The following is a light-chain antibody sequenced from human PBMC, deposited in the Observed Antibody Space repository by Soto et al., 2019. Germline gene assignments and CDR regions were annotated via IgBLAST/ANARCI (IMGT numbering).Light chain of an antibody. CDR1: QGISNY. CDR3: LQHGGYVPLT. J-gene: IGKJ4*01. Sequence: NIQMTQSPSAMSASVGDRVTITCRARQGISNYLAWFQQKPGKVPKLLIHVASSLQGGVPSRFSGSGSGTESTLTSSSLQPDDFATYYCLQHGGYVPLTFGGGTKVDIK. CDR2: VAS. V-gene: IGKV1D-17*01.